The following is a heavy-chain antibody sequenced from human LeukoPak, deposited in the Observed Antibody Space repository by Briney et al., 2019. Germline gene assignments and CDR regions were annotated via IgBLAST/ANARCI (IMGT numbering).Heavy chain of an antibody. J-gene: IGHJ6*02. CDR2: ISSSGGST. CDR1: GYTFTSQY. CDR3: ARSLRFLGYYGMDV. D-gene: IGHD3-3*01. Sequence: ASVKVSCKASGYTFTSQYVHWVRQAPGQGLEWLGIISSSGGSTKYSQKFRGRVTLTSDTSTSTVHMELGRLRSEDTAVYYCARSLRFLGYYGMDVWGQGTTVTVSS. V-gene: IGHV1-46*01.